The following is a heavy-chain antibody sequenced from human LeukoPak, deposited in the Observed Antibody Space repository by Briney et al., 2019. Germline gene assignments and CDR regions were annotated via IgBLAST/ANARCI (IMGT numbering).Heavy chain of an antibody. D-gene: IGHD3-10*01. CDR3: ARDRAPPFGGEVPYYFDY. Sequence: PGGSLRLSCAASGFTFSSYGMHWVRQAPGKGLEWVAVIWYDGSNKYYADSVKGRFTISRDNSKNTLYLQMNSLRAEDTAVYYCARDRAPPFGGEVPYYFDYWGQGTLVTVSS. CDR1: GFTFSSYG. CDR2: IWYDGSNK. J-gene: IGHJ4*02. V-gene: IGHV3-33*01.